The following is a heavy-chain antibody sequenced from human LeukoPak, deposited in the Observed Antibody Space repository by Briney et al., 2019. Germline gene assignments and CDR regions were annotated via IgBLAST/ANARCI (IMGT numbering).Heavy chain of an antibody. CDR1: GGTFSSYA. D-gene: IGHD5-12*01. CDR3: AGEDCGYDPLDY. V-gene: IGHV1-69*04. Sequence: SVKVSCKASGGTFSSYAISWVRQAPGQGLEWMGRIIPILGIANYAQKFQGRVTITADKSTSTAYMELSSLRSEDTAVYYCAGEDCGYDPLDYWGQGTLVTVSS. J-gene: IGHJ4*02. CDR2: IIPILGIA.